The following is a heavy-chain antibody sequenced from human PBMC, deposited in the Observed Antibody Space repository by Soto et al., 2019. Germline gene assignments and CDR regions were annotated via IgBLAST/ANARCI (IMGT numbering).Heavy chain of an antibody. CDR1: GLSITDSEMG. CDR3: ARRHLAVAVSPWFDP. D-gene: IGHD6-19*01. Sequence: QVTLKESGPVLVKPTETLTLRCTVSGLSITDSEMGVSWIRQPPGQPLEWLAHIDSSGEKSYRTFLKSRLAISKDTSKSRIVLTTTNMDPADTATYYCARRHLAVAVSPWFDPWGQGIPVTVSS. J-gene: IGHJ5*02. V-gene: IGHV2-26*01. CDR2: IDSSGEK.